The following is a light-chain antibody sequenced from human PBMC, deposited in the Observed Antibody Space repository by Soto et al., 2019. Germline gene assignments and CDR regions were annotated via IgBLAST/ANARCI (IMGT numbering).Light chain of an antibody. CDR3: QHYRLYSPWT. J-gene: IGKJ1*01. CDR1: QTGHSY. CDR2: DAS. Sequence: QTGHSYLACYQPKPGQERRLLIYDASNRATGIPARFSGSGSGTDISLTISDLQPDDCATYYCQHYRLYSPWTFGQGTKVDIK. V-gene: IGKV3-11*01.